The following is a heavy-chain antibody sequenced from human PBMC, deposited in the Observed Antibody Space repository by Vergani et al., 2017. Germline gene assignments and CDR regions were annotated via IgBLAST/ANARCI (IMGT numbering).Heavy chain of an antibody. CDR3: AKDSSGWTDYYYYYMDV. CDR2: ISGSGGST. Sequence: VHLVESGGGVVQPGRSLRLSCAASGFTFSSYAMSWVRQAPGKGLEWVSAISGSGGSTYYADSVKGRFTISRDNSKNTLYLQMNSLRAEDTAVYYCAKDSSGWTDYYYYYMDVWGKGTTVTVSS. D-gene: IGHD6-19*01. J-gene: IGHJ6*03. CDR1: GFTFSSYA. V-gene: IGHV3-23*04.